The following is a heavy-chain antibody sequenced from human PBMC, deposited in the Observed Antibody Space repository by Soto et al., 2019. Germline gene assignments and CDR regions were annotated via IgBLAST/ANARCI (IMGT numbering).Heavy chain of an antibody. Sequence: GGSLRLSCAASGFTFSSYGMHWVRQAPGKGLEWVAVIWYDGSNKYYADSVKGRFTISRDNSKNTLYLQMNSLRAEDTAVYYCARYPTGYYPDYSYYMEVWGKGTTVTVSS. CDR3: ARYPTGYYPDYSYYMEV. D-gene: IGHD3-9*01. CDR1: GFTFSSYG. V-gene: IGHV3-33*01. J-gene: IGHJ6*03. CDR2: IWYDGSNK.